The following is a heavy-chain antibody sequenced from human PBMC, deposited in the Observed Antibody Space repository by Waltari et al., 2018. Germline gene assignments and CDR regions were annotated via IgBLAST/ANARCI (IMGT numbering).Heavy chain of an antibody. CDR3: AIEPLTGDLAEFGY. CDR2: IYSGGST. Sequence: EVQLVETGGGLIQPGGSLRLSCAASGFTVSSNYMSWVRRAPGKGLEWVSVIYSGGSTYYADSVKGRFTISRDNSKNTLYLQMNSLRAEDTAVYYCAIEPLTGDLAEFGYWGQGTLVTVSS. V-gene: IGHV3-53*02. CDR1: GFTVSSNY. D-gene: IGHD7-27*01. J-gene: IGHJ4*02.